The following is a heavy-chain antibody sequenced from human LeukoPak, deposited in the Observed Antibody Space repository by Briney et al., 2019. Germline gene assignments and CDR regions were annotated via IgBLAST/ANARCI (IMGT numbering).Heavy chain of an antibody. D-gene: IGHD1-26*01. V-gene: IGHV1-69*04. Sequence: GASVKVSCKASGGTFSSYAISWVRQAPGQGLEWMGRIIPILGIANYAQKFQGRVTITADKSTSTAYMELSSLRSEDTAVYYCARVIVGAMTAPFDYWGQGTLVTVSS. CDR2: IIPILGIA. J-gene: IGHJ4*02. CDR3: ARVIVGAMTAPFDY. CDR1: GGTFSSYA.